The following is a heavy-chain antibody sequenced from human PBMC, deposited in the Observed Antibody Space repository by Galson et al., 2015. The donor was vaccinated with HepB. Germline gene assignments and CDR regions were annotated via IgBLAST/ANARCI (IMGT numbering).Heavy chain of an antibody. Sequence: SLRLSCAASGFTFRSYAMSWVRQAPGKGLEWVSGIKGSGGSLHYADSVKGRFTISRDDSKQTLYLEMNNLRAEDTAVYYCAKETMVTPRIDWFDPWGPGTLVTVSS. CDR2: IKGSGGSL. CDR1: GFTFRSYA. V-gene: IGHV3-23*01. CDR3: AKETMVTPRIDWFDP. D-gene: IGHD4-17*01. J-gene: IGHJ5*02.